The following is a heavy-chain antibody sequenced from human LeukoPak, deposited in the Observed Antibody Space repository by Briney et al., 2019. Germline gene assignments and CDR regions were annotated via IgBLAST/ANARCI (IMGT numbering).Heavy chain of an antibody. V-gene: IGHV4-30-2*01. J-gene: IGHJ6*02. D-gene: IGHD1-26*01. CDR1: GGSISSGGYS. CDR3: ARGWDLPRYYYYGMDV. CDR2: IYHSGST. Sequence: PSETLSLTCAVSGGSISSGGYSWSWIRQPPGKGLEWIGYIYHSGSTYYNPSLKSRVTISVDRSKNQFSLKLSSVTAADTAVYYCARGWDLPRYYYYGMDVWGQGTTVTVSS.